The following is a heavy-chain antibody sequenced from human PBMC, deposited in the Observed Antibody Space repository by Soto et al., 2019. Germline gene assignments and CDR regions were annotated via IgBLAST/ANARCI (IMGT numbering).Heavy chain of an antibody. CDR3: AKDRIAVAGTSPFDY. Sequence: EVRLLESGGGLVQPGGSLRLSCAASGFTFSSYAMSWVRQAPGKGLEWVSAISGSGGSTYYADSVKDRFTISSDNYKSTRYLQMNSLRAEDTAVYYCAKDRIAVAGTSPFDYWGQGTLVTVSS. CDR2: ISGSGGST. J-gene: IGHJ4*02. CDR1: GFTFSSYA. D-gene: IGHD6-19*01. V-gene: IGHV3-23*01.